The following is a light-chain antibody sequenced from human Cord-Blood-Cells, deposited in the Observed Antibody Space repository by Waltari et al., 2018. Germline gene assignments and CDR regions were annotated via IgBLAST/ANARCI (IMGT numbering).Light chain of an antibody. CDR3: SSYTSSSVV. CDR2: DVS. V-gene: IGLV2-14*01. CDR1: SSDAGGSYY. Sequence: QSALTQPASVSGSPGQAITISCPGTSSDAGGSYYASRYQQHPGKAPKLMIYDVSNRPSGVSNRFSGSKSGNTASLTISGLQAEDEADYYCSSYTSSSVVFGGGTKLTVL. J-gene: IGLJ2*01.